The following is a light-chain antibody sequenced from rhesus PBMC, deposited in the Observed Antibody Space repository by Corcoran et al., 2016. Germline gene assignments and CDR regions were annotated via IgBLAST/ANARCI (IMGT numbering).Light chain of an antibody. V-gene: IGKV1-22*01. Sequence: DIQMTQSPSSLSASVGDTVTITCRASQSISSWLAWYQQKTGKAPKLLIYKASTLQIGVPSRFRGSGSGTDFTLSISSLQSEDFATYYCQQYSSSPFTFGPGTKLDIK. CDR3: QQYSSSPFT. CDR1: QSISSW. J-gene: IGKJ3*01. CDR2: KAS.